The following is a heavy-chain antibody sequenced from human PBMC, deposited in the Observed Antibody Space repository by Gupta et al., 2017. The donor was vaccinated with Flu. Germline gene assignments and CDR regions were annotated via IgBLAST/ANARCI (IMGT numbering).Heavy chain of an antibody. V-gene: IGHV4-39*01. CDR1: GGSISSSSYY. CDR2: IYYSGST. CDR3: ARLKGLGLLGDFDY. Sequence: QLQLHQSVPGLVKPSETLPLPCTVSGGSISSSSYYWGWIRQPPGKGLEWIGSIYYSGSTYYNPSLKSRVTISVDTSKNQFSLKLSSVTAADTAVYYCARLKGLGLLGDFDYWGQGTLVTVSS. J-gene: IGHJ4*02. D-gene: IGHD3-22*01.